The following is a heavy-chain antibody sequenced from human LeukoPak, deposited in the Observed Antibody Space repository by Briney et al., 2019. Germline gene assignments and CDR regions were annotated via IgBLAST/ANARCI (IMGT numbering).Heavy chain of an antibody. CDR2: IIPLFGTT. CDR3: ARCAYCGGDCYPSCYYYMDV. D-gene: IGHD2-21*02. V-gene: IGHV1-69*05. CDR1: GGTFSSYA. Sequence: SVKVSCKASGGTFSSYAISWVRQAPGQGLEWIGGIIPLFGTTNYAQKFQDRVTMTTDESTSAVYLELSSLRSEDTAVYYCARCAYCGGDCYPSCYYYMDVWGKGTTVTVSS. J-gene: IGHJ6*03.